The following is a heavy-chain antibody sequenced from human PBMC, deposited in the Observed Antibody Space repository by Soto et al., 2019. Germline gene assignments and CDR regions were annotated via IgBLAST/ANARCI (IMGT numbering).Heavy chain of an antibody. CDR1: GFTFSSYA. V-gene: IGHV3-30-3*01. Sequence: QVQLVESGGGVVQPGRSLRLSCAASGFTFSSYAMHWVRQAPGKGLEWVAVISYDGSNNYSADSVKGRFTISRDNSKNTLYLQMNSLRAEDTAVYYCARAPDSSGYPGSRDYRGQGTLVTVSS. J-gene: IGHJ4*02. CDR3: ARAPDSSGYPGSRDY. CDR2: ISYDGSNN. D-gene: IGHD3-22*01.